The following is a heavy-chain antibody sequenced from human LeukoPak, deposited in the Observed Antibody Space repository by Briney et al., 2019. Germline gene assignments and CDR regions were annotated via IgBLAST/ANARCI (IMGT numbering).Heavy chain of an antibody. Sequence: ASVKVSCKASGYTLTGYYIHWVRQAPGQGLEWMGWINPNSGGTNYARKFQGRVTMTRDTSISTAYMELSRLRSDDTAVYYCARVGWWHYFQHWGQGTLVTVSS. J-gene: IGHJ1*01. V-gene: IGHV1-2*02. CDR1: GYTLTGYY. CDR3: ARVGWWHYFQH. CDR2: INPNSGGT. D-gene: IGHD6-19*01.